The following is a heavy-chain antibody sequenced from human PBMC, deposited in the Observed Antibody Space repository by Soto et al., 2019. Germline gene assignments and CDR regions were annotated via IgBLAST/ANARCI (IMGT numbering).Heavy chain of an antibody. J-gene: IGHJ6*02. CDR1: GYTFTSYG. Sequence: GASVNASCKASGYTFTSYGISWVRQAPGQGLEWMGWISAYNGNTNYAQKLQGRVTMTTDTSTSTAYMELRSLRSDDTAVYYCARDRGRRWLQFHHDYYYYGMDVWGQGTTVTVSS. D-gene: IGHD5-12*01. CDR2: ISAYNGNT. V-gene: IGHV1-18*01. CDR3: ARDRGRRWLQFHHDYYYYGMDV.